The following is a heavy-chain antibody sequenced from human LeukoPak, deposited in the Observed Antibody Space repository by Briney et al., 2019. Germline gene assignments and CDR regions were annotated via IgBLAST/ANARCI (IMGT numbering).Heavy chain of an antibody. CDR1: GYTFTGYY. CDR2: INPNSGGT. CDR3: AREHIMVRGASFEYFQH. D-gene: IGHD3-10*01. V-gene: IGHV1-2*02. Sequence: ASVKVSCKASGYTFTGYYIHWVRQAPGQGLEWMGWINPNSGGTNYAQKFQGRVTMTRDTSISTAYMELSRLRSDDTAVYYCAREHIMVRGASFEYFQHWGQGTLVTVSS. J-gene: IGHJ1*01.